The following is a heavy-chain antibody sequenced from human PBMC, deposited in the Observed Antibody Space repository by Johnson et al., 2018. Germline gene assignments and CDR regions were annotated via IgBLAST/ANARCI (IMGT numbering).Heavy chain of an antibody. J-gene: IGHJ3*02. D-gene: IGHD5-24*01. CDR3: SVLQWGALDI. CDR2: IRRKANSSAT. Sequence: VQLVESGGGLVQPGGSLKLSCAASGFTFSGSAMHWVRQASGKGLEWVGRIRRKANSSATAYAASVNGRFTISRDDSKNTAYLQMNRLKTEDTAVYYCSVLQWGALDIWGQGTMVTVSS. V-gene: IGHV3-73*01. CDR1: GFTFSGSA.